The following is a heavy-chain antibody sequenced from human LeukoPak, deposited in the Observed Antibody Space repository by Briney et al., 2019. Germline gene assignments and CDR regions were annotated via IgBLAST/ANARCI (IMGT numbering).Heavy chain of an antibody. CDR1: GGSISSGFHY. J-gene: IGHJ3*02. D-gene: IGHD3-22*01. Sequence: SETLSLTCTVSGGSISSGFHYWTWIRQRPGKGLEWIGYIYYTGSTYYNSSLQSRVTISVDTSKNQFSLKLSSVTAVDSAVYYCARSSYDSTGYYLFDAFDIWGQGTMVTVSS. CDR3: ARSSYDSTGYYLFDAFDI. V-gene: IGHV4-31*03. CDR2: IYYTGST.